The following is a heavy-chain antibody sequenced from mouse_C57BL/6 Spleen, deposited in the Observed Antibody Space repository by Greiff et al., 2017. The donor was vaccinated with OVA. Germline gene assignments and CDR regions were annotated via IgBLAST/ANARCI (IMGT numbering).Heavy chain of an antibody. CDR3: ATRGYDYDGFAY. Sequence: QVQLQQPGAELVKPGASVKLSCKASGYTFTSYWMHWVKQRPGQGLEWIGMIHPNSGSTNYNEKFKSKATLTVDKSSSAAYMQLSSLTSEDSAVYYCATRGYDYDGFAYWGQGTLVTVSA. D-gene: IGHD2-4*01. J-gene: IGHJ3*01. CDR2: IHPNSGST. V-gene: IGHV1-64*01. CDR1: GYTFTSYW.